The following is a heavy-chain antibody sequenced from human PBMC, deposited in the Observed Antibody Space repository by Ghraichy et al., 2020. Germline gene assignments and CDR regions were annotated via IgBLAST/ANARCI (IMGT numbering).Heavy chain of an antibody. Sequence: GGSLRLSCAASGFTFSQYTMSWVRQAPGKGPEWVSAITANDYRLYYGDSVKGRFTISRDDSENMVFLQMNSLRVEDTARYYCVKESPYTTRRLYYFESWGQGTLITVSS. CDR2: ITANDYRL. CDR3: VKESPYTTRRLYYFES. D-gene: IGHD2-2*02. CDR1: GFTFSQYT. V-gene: IGHV3-23*01. J-gene: IGHJ4*02.